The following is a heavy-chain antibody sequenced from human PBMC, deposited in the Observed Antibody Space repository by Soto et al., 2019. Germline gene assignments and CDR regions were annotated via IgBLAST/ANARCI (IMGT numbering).Heavy chain of an antibody. CDR2: ISYDGSNK. CDR1: GFTFSSYA. Sequence: PGGSLRLSCAASGFTFSSYAMHWVRQAPGKGLEWVAVISYDGSNKYYADSVKGRFTISRDNSKNTLYLQMNSLRAEDTAVYYCARDPPYGPQKYYYYGMDVWGQGTTVTVSS. CDR3: ARDPPYGPQKYYYYGMDV. J-gene: IGHJ6*02. V-gene: IGHV3-30-3*01. D-gene: IGHD4-17*01.